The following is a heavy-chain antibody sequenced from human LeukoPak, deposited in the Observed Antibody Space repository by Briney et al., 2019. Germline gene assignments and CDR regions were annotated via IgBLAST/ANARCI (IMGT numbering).Heavy chain of an antibody. CDR2: IYYSGST. J-gene: IGHJ4*02. V-gene: IGHV4-39*07. D-gene: IGHD3-10*01. Sequence: PSETLSLTCTVSGGSISSSSYYWGWIRQPPGKGLEWIGSIYYSGSTYYNPSLKSRVTISVDTSKSQFSLRLSSVTAADTAIYYCARLYGSGSFQYFDYWGQGTLVTVSS. CDR1: GGSISSSSYY. CDR3: ARLYGSGSFQYFDY.